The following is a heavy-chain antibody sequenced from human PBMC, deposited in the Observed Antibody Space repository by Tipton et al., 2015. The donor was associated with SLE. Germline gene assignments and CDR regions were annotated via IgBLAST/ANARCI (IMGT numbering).Heavy chain of an antibody. CDR2: IYYSGST. CDR1: GGSMSSSGYY. V-gene: IGHV4-39*07. D-gene: IGHD2-21*01. CDR3: AGPIRQDGFDI. Sequence: LRLSCTVSGGSMSSSGYYWGWIRQPPRMGLEWIATIYYSGSTYYNPSLKSRVTISVDMSKNQFFLNLSSVTAADTAVYYCAGPIRQDGFDIWGQGTMVTVSS. J-gene: IGHJ3*02.